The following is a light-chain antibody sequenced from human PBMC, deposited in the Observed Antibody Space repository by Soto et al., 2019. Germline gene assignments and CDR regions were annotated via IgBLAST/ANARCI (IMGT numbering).Light chain of an antibody. CDR3: HQYSSSPLT. CDR2: GAS. CDR1: QSVINSY. J-gene: IGKJ4*01. V-gene: IGKV3-20*01. Sequence: EIVLTQSPGTLSLSPGERATLSCRASQSVINSYLAWYQQKPGQAPRLLIYGASSRATGIPDRFSGSGSGTDFSLTISRLDPEDFAVYYCHQYSSSPLTFGQGTKVDIK.